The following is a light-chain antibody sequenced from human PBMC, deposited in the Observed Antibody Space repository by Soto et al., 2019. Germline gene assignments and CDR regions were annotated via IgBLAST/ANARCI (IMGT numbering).Light chain of an antibody. J-gene: IGKJ3*01. CDR2: AAS. V-gene: IGKV1-39*01. CDR1: QSINSY. Sequence: DIQMTQSPSSLSASVGDRVTITCRASQSINSYLNWYQQKPGKAPKLLISAASSLQSVVPSSFSGSGSVTAYTLTISSLQPEYFATYYSLHSYSTPQVTFGPGTEVDIK. CDR3: LHSYSTPQVT.